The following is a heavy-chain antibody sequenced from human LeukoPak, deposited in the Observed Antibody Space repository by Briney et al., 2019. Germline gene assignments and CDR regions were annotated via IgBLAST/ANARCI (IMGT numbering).Heavy chain of an antibody. V-gene: IGHV3-73*01. Sequence: GGSLRLSCAASGFTFGDSAINWARRASGKGLEWIGHIRNKGSNHATTYAASVKGRFTISRDDSKNTAYLQMNSLKTEDTAVYYCTSDYSNYVPKPFDIWGQGTMVTVSS. CDR3: TSDYSNYVPKPFDI. CDR1: GFTFGDSA. CDR2: IRNKGSNHAT. D-gene: IGHD4-11*01. J-gene: IGHJ3*02.